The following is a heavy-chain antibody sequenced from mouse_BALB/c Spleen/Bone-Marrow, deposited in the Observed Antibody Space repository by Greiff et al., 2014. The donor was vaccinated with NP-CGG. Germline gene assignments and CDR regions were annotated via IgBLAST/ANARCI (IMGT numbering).Heavy chain of an antibody. J-gene: IGHJ2*01. CDR2: IDPANGNT. CDR1: GFNIKDTY. D-gene: IGHD1-1*01. Sequence: EVKLQESGTELVKPGASVKLSCTASGFNIKDTYMHWVKQRPEQGLEWIGRIDPANGNTKDDPKFQGKATITADTSSNTADLQLSSLTSEDTAVYYCAHGSTYGYFDYWGQGTTLTVSS. CDR3: AHGSTYGYFDY. V-gene: IGHV14-3*02.